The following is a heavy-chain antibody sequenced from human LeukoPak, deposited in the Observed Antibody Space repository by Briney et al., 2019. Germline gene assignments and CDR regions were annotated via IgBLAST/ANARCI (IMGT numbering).Heavy chain of an antibody. Sequence: PSETLSLTCTVSGGSIGSSSYYWGWIRQPPGKGLEWIGSIYYSGSTYYNPSLKSRVTISVDTSKNQFSLKLSSVTAADTAVYYCARIYCSGGSCYQQSFDYWGQGTLVTVSS. D-gene: IGHD2-15*01. V-gene: IGHV4-39*07. CDR3: ARIYCSGGSCYQQSFDY. J-gene: IGHJ4*02. CDR2: IYYSGST. CDR1: GGSIGSSSYY.